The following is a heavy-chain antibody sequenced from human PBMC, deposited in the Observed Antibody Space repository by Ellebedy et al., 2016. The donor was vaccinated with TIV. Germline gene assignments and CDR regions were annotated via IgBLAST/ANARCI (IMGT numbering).Heavy chain of an antibody. Sequence: MPSETLSLTCTVSGGSVVSGTYYWSWIRQTPGKGLEWIAYIYYSGSSYYSPSLKSRASISVDTSKNQFSLKLNSVTAADAAVYYCASACSGERCYSAYDAFDVWGQGTMVTVSS. V-gene: IGHV4-61*01. CDR2: IYYSGSS. D-gene: IGHD2-15*01. CDR3: ASACSGERCYSAYDAFDV. CDR1: GGSVVSGTYY. J-gene: IGHJ3*01.